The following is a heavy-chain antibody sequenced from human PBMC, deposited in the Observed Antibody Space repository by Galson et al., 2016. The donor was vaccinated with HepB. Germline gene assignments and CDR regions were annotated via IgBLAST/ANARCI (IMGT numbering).Heavy chain of an antibody. CDR1: GFTFSSYW. CDR3: ARARSIEGSFSTFDI. V-gene: IGHV3-7*03. J-gene: IGHJ4*03. Sequence: SLRLSCAASGFTFSSYWMSWVRQAPGKGLEWVSNIRQDGRKKYYADSVKGRFTISRDNAKNSLYLQVNSLRAEDRAVYYCARARSIEGSFSTFDIWGQGALVTVSS. D-gene: IGHD1-1*01. CDR2: IRQDGRKK.